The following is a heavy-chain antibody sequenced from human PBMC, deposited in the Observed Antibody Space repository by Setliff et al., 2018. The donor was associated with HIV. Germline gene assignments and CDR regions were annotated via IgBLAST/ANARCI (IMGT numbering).Heavy chain of an antibody. CDR1: GASISNHY. V-gene: IGHV4-59*11. CDR3: ARGFLLEWLWTNWFDP. J-gene: IGHJ5*02. Sequence: PSETLSLTCTVSGASISNHYWNWIRQPPGKGLEWIGTIYYSGNIKYSPSLKNRVTIPIDTSKNQFSLKLSSVTAAETAVYYCARGFLLEWLWTNWFDPWGQGTLVTVSS. CDR2: IYYSGNI. D-gene: IGHD3-3*01.